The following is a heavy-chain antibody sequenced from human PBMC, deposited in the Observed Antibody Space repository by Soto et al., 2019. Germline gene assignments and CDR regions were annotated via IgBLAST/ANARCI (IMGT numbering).Heavy chain of an antibody. CDR1: GGTFSSYA. Sequence: QVQLVQSGAEVKKPGSSVKVSCKASGGTFSSYAISWVRQAPGQGLEWMGGIIPIFGTSNYAPKVQGRVTITADESTSTAGMVLTTLGSGQTARSSCARVGSVVKSLQYSSFALWRRGTLVTVS. V-gene: IGHV1-69*12. CDR2: IIPIFGTS. D-gene: IGHD1-26*01. J-gene: IGHJ2*01. CDR3: ARVGSVVKSLQYSSFAL.